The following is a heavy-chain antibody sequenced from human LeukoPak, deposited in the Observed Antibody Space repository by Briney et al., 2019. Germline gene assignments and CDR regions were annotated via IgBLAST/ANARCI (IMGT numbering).Heavy chain of an antibody. CDR2: IYYSGST. V-gene: IGHV4-39*01. J-gene: IGHJ4*02. D-gene: IGHD3-3*01. Sequence: PSETLSLTCTVSGGSISSSSYSWGWIRQPPGKGLEWIGSIYYSGSTYYNPSLKSRVTISVDTSKNQFSLKLSSVTAADTAVYYCARHLASITIFGVVIIEPIDYWGQGTLVTVSS. CDR1: GGSISSSSYS. CDR3: ARHLASITIFGVVIIEPIDY.